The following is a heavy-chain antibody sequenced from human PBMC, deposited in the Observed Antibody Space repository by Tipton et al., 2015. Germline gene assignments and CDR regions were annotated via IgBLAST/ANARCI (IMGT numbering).Heavy chain of an antibody. Sequence: TLSLTCTVSGGSIRSSSYYWGWIRQPPGKGLEWIGSIYFSGSTYYSPSLTSRVTISVDTSKTQFSLKMSSVTASDTAVYYCARGAYGGYIQSHWGQGTPVTVSS. CDR1: GGSIRSSSYY. CDR2: IYFSGST. J-gene: IGHJ4*02. V-gene: IGHV4-39*07. CDR3: ARGAYGGYIQSH. D-gene: IGHD4-17*01.